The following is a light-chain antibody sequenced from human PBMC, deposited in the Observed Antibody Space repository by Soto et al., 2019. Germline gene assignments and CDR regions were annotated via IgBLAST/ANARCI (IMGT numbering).Light chain of an antibody. CDR3: QQYNTWTWT. J-gene: IGKJ1*01. CDR2: GAA. V-gene: IGKV3-15*01. Sequence: EVVMTQSPATLSVSPGEGVTLSCRANQGIGDTLAWYQHKPGQPPSLLIYGAATRATGVPARFSGSWSGTQFTLTITSLQSEDFAVYYCQQYNTWTWTFGQGTKVDI. CDR1: QGIGDT.